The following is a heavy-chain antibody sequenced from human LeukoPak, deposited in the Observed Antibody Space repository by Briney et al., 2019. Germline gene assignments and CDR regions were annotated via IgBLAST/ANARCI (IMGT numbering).Heavy chain of an antibody. J-gene: IGHJ4*02. CDR3: AKRATGGATIPLWSDY. D-gene: IGHD1-26*01. CDR1: GFTFSRYA. CDR2: ISGSTGST. V-gene: IGHV3-23*01. Sequence: GGSLRLSCAASGFTFSRYAMGWVRQAPGKGLEWASLISGSTGSTYYADFVKGRFTISRDNSKNMLYLQMNSLRAEDTAIYYCAKRATGGATIPLWSDYWGQGTLVTVSS.